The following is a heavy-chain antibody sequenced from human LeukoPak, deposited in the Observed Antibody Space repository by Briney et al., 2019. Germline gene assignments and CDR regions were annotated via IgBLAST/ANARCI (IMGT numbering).Heavy chain of an antibody. CDR2: IKQDRSEK. CDR3: ARDYDRYYMDV. V-gene: IGHV3-7*01. Sequence: GGSLRLSCAASGFTFTNYWMSWVRQAPGKGLELVANIKQDRSEKYYVDSVKGRFTISRDNAKNTLYLQMNSLRPEDTAVYYCARDYDRYYMDVWGKGTTVTVSS. J-gene: IGHJ6*03. D-gene: IGHD3-3*01. CDR1: GFTFTNYW.